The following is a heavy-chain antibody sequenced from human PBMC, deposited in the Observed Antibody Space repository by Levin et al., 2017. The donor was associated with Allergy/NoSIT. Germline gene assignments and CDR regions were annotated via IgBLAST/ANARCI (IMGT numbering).Heavy chain of an antibody. CDR3: AKDGQAYNGVYDYMDV. Sequence: PGGSLRLSCVASGFNFNIHAMNWIRQAPGKGLEWVSTIGGDDPYYADSVRGRFTMSRDNSKSTVYLRMNSLGAEDAAVYYCAKDGQAYNGVYDYMDVWGKGTTVTVSS. V-gene: IGHV3-23*01. J-gene: IGHJ6*03. D-gene: IGHD2-21*01. CDR2: IGGDDP. CDR1: GFNFNIHA.